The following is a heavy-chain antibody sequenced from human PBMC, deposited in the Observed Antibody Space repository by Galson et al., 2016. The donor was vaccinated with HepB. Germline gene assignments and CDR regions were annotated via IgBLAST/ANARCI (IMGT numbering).Heavy chain of an antibody. D-gene: IGHD6-19*01. V-gene: IGHV3-30*04. CDR2: ITYDGSSK. J-gene: IGHJ6*02. CDR1: GFTFSSYA. Sequence: SLRLSCAASGFTFSSYAMHWVRQAPGKGLEWVAVITYDGSSKDYADSVKGRFTVSRDNSKNTLYLQMNSLRAEDTAVYCCAREQNRHYSSGWGYYYYGLDVWGQGTTVTVSS. CDR3: AREQNRHYSSGWGYYYYGLDV.